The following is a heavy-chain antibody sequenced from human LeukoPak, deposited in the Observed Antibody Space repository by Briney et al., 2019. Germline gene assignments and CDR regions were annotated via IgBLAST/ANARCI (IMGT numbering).Heavy chain of an antibody. CDR1: GFTFSSYE. V-gene: IGHV3-48*03. J-gene: IGHJ4*02. CDR2: ISSSGSTV. D-gene: IGHD3-10*01. CDR3: ARELWFGELYHEDY. Sequence: PGGSLRLSCAASGFTFSSYEMNWVRQAPGKGLEWVSYISSSGSTVYYADSVKGRFTISRDNAKSSLYLQMNSLRAEDTAVYYCARELWFGELYHEDYWGQGTLVTVSS.